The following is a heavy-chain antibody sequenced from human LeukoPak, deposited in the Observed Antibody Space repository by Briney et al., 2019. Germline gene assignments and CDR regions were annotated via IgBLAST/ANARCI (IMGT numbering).Heavy chain of an antibody. V-gene: IGHV3-7*05. Sequence: GGSLRLSCAASGFTVSSNYMSWVRQAPGKGLEWVANIKQDGSEKHYVDSVQGRFTISRDNAKNSLYLQMNSLRAEDTAVYYCARDVGYDSSGSYPYYFDYWGLGTLVTVSS. CDR1: GFTVSSNY. CDR3: ARDVGYDSSGSYPYYFDY. CDR2: IKQDGSEK. D-gene: IGHD3-22*01. J-gene: IGHJ4*02.